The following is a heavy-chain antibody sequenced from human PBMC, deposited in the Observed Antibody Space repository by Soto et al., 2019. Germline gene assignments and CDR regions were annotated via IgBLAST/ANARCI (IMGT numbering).Heavy chain of an antibody. CDR3: ETVDCIRTSCYIGY. Sequence: QVQLVQSGAEVKKPGASVKVSCKASGYTFTSYGISWVRQAPGQGLEWMGWISAYNGNTNYAQKLKGRVTMTTDTYTSPAYMELRILRSDDTAVYYCETVDCIRTSCYIGYWGQGTLVTVSS. CDR2: ISAYNGNT. CDR1: GYTFTSYG. J-gene: IGHJ4*02. D-gene: IGHD2-2*02. V-gene: IGHV1-18*01.